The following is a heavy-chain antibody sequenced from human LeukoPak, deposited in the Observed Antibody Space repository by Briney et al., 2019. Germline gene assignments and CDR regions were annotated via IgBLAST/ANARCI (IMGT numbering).Heavy chain of an antibody. CDR1: GYSFATYW. Sequence: GESLKISCKGSGYSFATYWTAWVRQMPGKGLEWMGIIYPDDSDTRYSPPFQGQVTMSADKSISTAYLQWSSLKASDTAMYYCARHRTTYYYDYWGQGTLVTVSS. CDR2: IYPDDSDT. V-gene: IGHV5-51*01. J-gene: IGHJ4*02. CDR3: ARHRTTYYYDY. D-gene: IGHD1-14*01.